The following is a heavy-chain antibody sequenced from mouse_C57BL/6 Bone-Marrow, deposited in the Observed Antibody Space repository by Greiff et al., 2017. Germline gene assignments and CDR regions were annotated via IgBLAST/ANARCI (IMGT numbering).Heavy chain of an antibody. CDR2: IDPNSGGT. CDR3: ARIYFLGAMDY. Sequence: VQLQQPGAELVKPGASVKLSCKASGYTFTSYWMHWVKQRPGRGLEWIGRIDPNSGGTKYNEKFKSKATLTVDKPSSTAYMQLSSLTSEESAVYYCARIYFLGAMDYWGQGTSVTVSS. D-gene: IGHD2-3*01. CDR1: GYTFTSYW. J-gene: IGHJ4*01. V-gene: IGHV1-72*01.